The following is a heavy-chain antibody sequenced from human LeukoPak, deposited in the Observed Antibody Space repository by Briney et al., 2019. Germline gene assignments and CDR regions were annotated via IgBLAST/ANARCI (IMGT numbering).Heavy chain of an antibody. Sequence: GGSLRLSCAASGFTFSSYWMSWVRQAPGRGLEWVANIKQDGSEEVYVGSVKGRFTISRDNAKNSLFLEMNTLRAEDPGVYYCARDPYSSTWSYGMDVWGQGTTVTVSS. CDR2: IKQDGSEE. D-gene: IGHD6-6*01. J-gene: IGHJ6*02. CDR1: GFTFSSYW. V-gene: IGHV3-7*05. CDR3: ARDPYSSTWSYGMDV.